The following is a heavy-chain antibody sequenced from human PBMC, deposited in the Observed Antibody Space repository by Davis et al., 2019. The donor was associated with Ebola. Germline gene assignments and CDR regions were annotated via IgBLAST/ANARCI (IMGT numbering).Heavy chain of an antibody. Sequence: GESLKISCAASGFTFSSYGIHWVRQAPGKGLEWVALISSDGEKRRFANSVQGRFSISRDNSKNTLYLQMASLRTEDTAVYYCAKGIEGCGPECYILGYWGQGTVVTVSS. D-gene: IGHD1-26*01. CDR2: ISSDGEKR. CDR3: AKGIEGCGPECYILGY. CDR1: GFTFSSYG. V-gene: IGHV3-30*18. J-gene: IGHJ4*02.